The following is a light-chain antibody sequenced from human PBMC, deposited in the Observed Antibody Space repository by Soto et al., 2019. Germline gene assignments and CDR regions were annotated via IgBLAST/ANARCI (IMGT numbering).Light chain of an antibody. V-gene: IGLV1-44*01. CDR3: AVWDETLIEV. J-gene: IGLJ1*01. CDR1: SSNIGSNS. Sequence: SVLTQPPSASGPPGQTVTISCSGSSSNIGSNSVNWYPQLPGAAPSLLIYSDYQRPSGVPDRFSGSKSGTSASLAISGLQSEDEADYFCAVWDETLIEVFGTGTKLTVL. CDR2: SDY.